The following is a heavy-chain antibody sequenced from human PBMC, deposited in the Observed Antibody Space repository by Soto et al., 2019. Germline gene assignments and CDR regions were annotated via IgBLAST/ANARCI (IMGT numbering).Heavy chain of an antibody. V-gene: IGHV2-5*02. J-gene: IGHJ4*02. CDR1: GFSLSTSGVG. Sequence: QITLKESGPPLVKPTQTLTLTCTFSGFSLSTSGVGVGWIRQPPGKALEWLALMYWDDDKRYSQSLKSRLTITKDTSKNHVVLTMNNMDPVDTATYYCAHEFIALAGPYFDYWGQGTLVTVSS. CDR3: AHEFIALAGPYFDY. CDR2: MYWDDDK. D-gene: IGHD6-19*01.